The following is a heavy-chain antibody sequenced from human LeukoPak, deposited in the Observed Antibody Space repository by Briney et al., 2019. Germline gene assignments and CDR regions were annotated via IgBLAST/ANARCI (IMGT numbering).Heavy chain of an antibody. CDR1: GFTFSSYW. Sequence: PGGSLRLSCAASGFTFSSYWMSWVRQAPGKGLEWVANINQDGSEKYFVDSVKGRFTISRDNAKNSLYLQMNSLRAEDTAVYYCAREGAYRTSSPAGYWGQGTLVTASS. J-gene: IGHJ4*02. D-gene: IGHD6-6*01. V-gene: IGHV3-7*01. CDR2: INQDGSEK. CDR3: AREGAYRTSSPAGY.